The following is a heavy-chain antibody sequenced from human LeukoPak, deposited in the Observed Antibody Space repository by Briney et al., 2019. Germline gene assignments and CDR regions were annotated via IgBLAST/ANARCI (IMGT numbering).Heavy chain of an antibody. D-gene: IGHD2-21*01. V-gene: IGHV3-53*01. Sequence: PGGSLRLSCAASGCSVSLNYMNWVRQAPGKGLELVSILYSGSDTYYADSVKGRFTISRDSSKNMLFLHMNSLRAEDTAVYYCARVAYHLLWYVHLWGSGPLVTVSS. CDR1: GCSVSLNY. CDR3: ARVAYHLLWYVHL. CDR2: LYSGSDT. J-gene: IGHJ2*01.